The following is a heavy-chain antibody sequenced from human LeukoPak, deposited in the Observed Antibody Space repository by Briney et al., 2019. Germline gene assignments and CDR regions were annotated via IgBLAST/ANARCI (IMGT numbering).Heavy chain of an antibody. CDR2: ISGSGGST. CDR1: GFTFSSYA. Sequence: GGSLRLSCAASGFTFSSYAMSWVRQAPGKGLEWVSAISGSGGSTYYADSVKGRFTISRDNAKNSLYLQMNSLRAEDTAVYYCARSPGAMIVVVPDYWGQGTLVTVSS. D-gene: IGHD3-22*01. J-gene: IGHJ4*02. CDR3: ARSPGAMIVVVPDY. V-gene: IGHV3-23*01.